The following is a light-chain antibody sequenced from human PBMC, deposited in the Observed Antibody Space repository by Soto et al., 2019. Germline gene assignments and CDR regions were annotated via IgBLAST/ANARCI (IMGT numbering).Light chain of an antibody. Sequence: EIVLTQSPGTLSLSPGERATLSCRASQSVNSSYLAWSQQKPGQAPRLLIYGASRWATGIPDRFSGSGSGTACTLTISRLEPEDFGVYDCQQYGSSPPWTFGQGTKVEIK. J-gene: IGKJ1*01. CDR1: QSVNSSY. CDR2: GAS. V-gene: IGKV3-20*01. CDR3: QQYGSSPPWT.